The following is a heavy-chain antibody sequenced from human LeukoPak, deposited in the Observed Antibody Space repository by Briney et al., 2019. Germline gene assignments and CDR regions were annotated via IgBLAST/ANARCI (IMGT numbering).Heavy chain of an antibody. CDR1: GGSINSDGYY. CDR3: ARAPESGNGSFGP. D-gene: IGHD3-3*01. Sequence: SETLSLTCIVSGGSINSDGYYWSWLRQRPGKGLEWIGYIYHSGTTYDNPSLRSRVSISIDTSKGQFSLKLNSVTAADTAVYYCARAPESGNGSFGPWGQGTLVTVSS. J-gene: IGHJ5*02. V-gene: IGHV4-31*03. CDR2: IYHSGTT.